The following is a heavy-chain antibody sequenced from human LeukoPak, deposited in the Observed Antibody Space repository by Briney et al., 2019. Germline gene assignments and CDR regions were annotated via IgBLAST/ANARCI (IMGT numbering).Heavy chain of an antibody. J-gene: IGHJ6*02. CDR1: GYTFTSYD. Sequence: ASVKVSCKASGYTFTSYDINWVRQAPGQGLEWMGIINPSGGSTSYAQKFQGRVTMTRDTSTSTVYMELSSLRSEDTAVYYCARGSQLLYYYYYGMDVWGQGTTVTVSS. CDR2: INPSGGST. D-gene: IGHD2-2*01. CDR3: ARGSQLLYYYYYGMDV. V-gene: IGHV1-46*01.